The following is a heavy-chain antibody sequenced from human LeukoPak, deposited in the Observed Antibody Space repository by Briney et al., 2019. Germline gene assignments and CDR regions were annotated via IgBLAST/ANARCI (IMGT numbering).Heavy chain of an antibody. J-gene: IGHJ4*02. CDR1: GGSINGGNYY. CDR2: ISPSGST. V-gene: IGHV4-61*02. Sequence: SETLSLTCTVSGGSINGGNYYWTWLRQPAGKGLEWIGRISPSGSTNHNPSLTSRVTISVDASKNQFSLKLNFVTAADTAVYYCARVSYQEGVDYWGQGTLVTVSS. D-gene: IGHD2-2*01. CDR3: ARVSYQEGVDY.